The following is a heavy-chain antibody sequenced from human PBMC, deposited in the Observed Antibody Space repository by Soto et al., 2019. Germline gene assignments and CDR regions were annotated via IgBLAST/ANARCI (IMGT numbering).Heavy chain of an antibody. CDR2: INPNRCGT. CDR3: AREENIVATILARQKQFVP. D-gene: IGHD5-12*01. Sequence: QVQLVQSGAEVKKPGASVKVSCKASGYTFTGYYMHWVRHAPGQGLESMVWINPNRCGTNYAQKFQGWVTMNKDMYDITAYMELSRLRYDDTAVYYCAREENIVATILARQKQFVPWGQGTLVTVYS. CDR1: GYTFTGYY. J-gene: IGHJ5*02. V-gene: IGHV1-2*04.